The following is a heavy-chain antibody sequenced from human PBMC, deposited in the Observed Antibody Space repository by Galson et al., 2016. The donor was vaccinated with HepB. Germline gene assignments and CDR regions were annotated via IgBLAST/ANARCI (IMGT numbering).Heavy chain of an antibody. Sequence: SLRLSCAASGFTFSSFAMTWVRQPPGKGLEWVSGISGSGHRTYYADSVKGRFTISRDNSKDTLYLQMNSLRAEDTAVYYCARARTYYYGSGSYLGSGYWGQGTLAAVSS. J-gene: IGHJ4*02. CDR3: ARARTYYYGSGSYLGSGY. V-gene: IGHV3-23*01. CDR2: ISGSGHRT. D-gene: IGHD3-10*01. CDR1: GFTFSSFA.